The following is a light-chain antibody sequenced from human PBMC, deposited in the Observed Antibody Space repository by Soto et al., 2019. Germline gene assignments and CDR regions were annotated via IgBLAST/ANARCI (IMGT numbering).Light chain of an antibody. Sequence: IPKNQAPSPLSASFGARVPITCRASQSISTWLAWFQQKPGKAPKLLMYDASSLESGVPSRFSGSGSGTEFTLTISSLQPDDFATYYCHQYGTYLWTFGQGTEVDIK. V-gene: IGKV1-5*01. CDR3: HQYGTYLWT. CDR2: DAS. J-gene: IGKJ1*01. CDR1: QSISTW.